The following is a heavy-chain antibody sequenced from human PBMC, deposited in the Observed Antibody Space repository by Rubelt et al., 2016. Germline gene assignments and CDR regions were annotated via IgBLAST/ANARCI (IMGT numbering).Heavy chain of an antibody. CDR3: ARGGGSYYPDY. CDR2: INHSGST. J-gene: IGHJ4*02. D-gene: IGHD1-26*01. V-gene: IGHV4-34*01. CDR1: GGSFSDYY. Sequence: QVQLQQWGAGLLKPSETLSLTCAVYGGSFSDYYWSWIRQPPGKGLEWIGEINHSGSTNCNSSRKGRVPLLVDTSKNQVSPKLSSVTAADTAVYYCARGGGSYYPDYWGQGTLVTVSS.